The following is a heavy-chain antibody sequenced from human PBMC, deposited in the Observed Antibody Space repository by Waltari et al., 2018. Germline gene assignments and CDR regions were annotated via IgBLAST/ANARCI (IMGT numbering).Heavy chain of an antibody. J-gene: IGHJ4*02. Sequence: QVHLQESGPGLVKPSETLSLICTVSGGSICDSYCGWIRQPPGKGLEWIGYIHFTGVPNYSPSLESRVVISVDTSKNQFSLKVNSVTAADTAVYYCATLVTSCIEDNCCDALGSWGLGALVTVSS. CDR1: GGSICDSY. V-gene: IGHV4-59*13. CDR3: ATLVTSCIEDNCCDALGS. D-gene: IGHD1-20*01. CDR2: IHFTGVP.